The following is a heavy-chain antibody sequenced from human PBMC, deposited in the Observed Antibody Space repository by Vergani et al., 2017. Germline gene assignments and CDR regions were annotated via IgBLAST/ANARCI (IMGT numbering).Heavy chain of an antibody. CDR3: ARETIYYESGSYVYYYYGRDV. Sequence: QVQLVESGGGLVKPGGSLRLSCAASGFTFSDYYMSWIRQAPGKGLEWVSYISSSSSYTNYADSVKGRFTISRDNAKNSLYLQMNSLRAEDTAVYYCARETIYYESGSYVYYYYGRDVWGQG. V-gene: IGHV3-11*06. CDR1: GFTFSDYY. J-gene: IGHJ6*01. D-gene: IGHD1-26*01. CDR2: ISSSSSYT.